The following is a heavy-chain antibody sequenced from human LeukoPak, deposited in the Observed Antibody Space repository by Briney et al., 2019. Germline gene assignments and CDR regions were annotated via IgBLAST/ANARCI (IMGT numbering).Heavy chain of an antibody. CDR2: IYYSGST. CDR1: GGSISSGDYY. Sequence: SETLSLTCTVFGGSISSGDYYWSWIRQPPGKGLEWIGYIYYSGSTYYNPSLKSRVTISVDTSKNQFSLKLSSVTAADTAVYYCARVLNYYDSSGYYSYYFDYWGQGTLVTVSS. V-gene: IGHV4-30-4*01. CDR3: ARVLNYYDSSGYYSYYFDY. D-gene: IGHD3-22*01. J-gene: IGHJ4*02.